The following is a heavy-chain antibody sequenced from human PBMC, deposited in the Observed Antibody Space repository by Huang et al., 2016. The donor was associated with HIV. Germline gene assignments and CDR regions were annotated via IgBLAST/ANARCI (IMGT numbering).Heavy chain of an antibody. CDR3: AHLPEPSSPWTDY. Sequence: EVHLVESGGGLVQPGRSLRLSCGASGFTFDDFSMHWVRQRPGKGLEYVSGITGDSDRVFDAAAVKGRFTITRDNAKNALYLQMNSLGVEDTALYYCAHLPEPSSPWTDYWGQGTLVTVSS. CDR1: GFTFDDFS. CDR2: ITGDSDRV. V-gene: IGHV3-9*01. J-gene: IGHJ4*02. D-gene: IGHD1-1*01.